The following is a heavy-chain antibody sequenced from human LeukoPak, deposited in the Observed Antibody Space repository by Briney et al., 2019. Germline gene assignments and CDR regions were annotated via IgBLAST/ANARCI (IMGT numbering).Heavy chain of an antibody. J-gene: IGHJ4*02. CDR3: ARGQPTSY. D-gene: IGHD6-13*01. CDR2: IRYDGYEK. CDR1: GFTFSDYG. Sequence: GGSLRLSCASSGFTFSDYGMHWVRQAPGKGLEWVAFIRYDGYEKYYADSVKGRFTISRDNSKNTLYVQMNSLRGEDTAVYYCARGQPTSYWGQGTLVTVSS. V-gene: IGHV3-30*02.